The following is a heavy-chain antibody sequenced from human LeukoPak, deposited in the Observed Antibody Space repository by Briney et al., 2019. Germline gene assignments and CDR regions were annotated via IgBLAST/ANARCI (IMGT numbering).Heavy chain of an antibody. Sequence: PGGSLRLSCAASGFTFGRYAMSWVRQAPGKGLEWFSAITDTGGDTYYADSVKGRFTISRDNSKNTLYLQMNSLRADDTAVYYCARDRGVGTTPLDYWGQGTLVTVSS. D-gene: IGHD1-26*01. J-gene: IGHJ4*02. V-gene: IGHV3-23*01. CDR1: GFTFGRYA. CDR3: ARDRGVGTTPLDY. CDR2: ITDTGGDT.